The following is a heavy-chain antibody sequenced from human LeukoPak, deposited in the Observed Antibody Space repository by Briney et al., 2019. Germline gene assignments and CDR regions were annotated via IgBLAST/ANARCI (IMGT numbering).Heavy chain of an antibody. CDR2: NTDGTST. D-gene: IGHD5-12*01. Sequence: GGSLRLSCAASGFTFSSYAMSWVRQAPGKGLVWVSRNTDGTSTIYADSVKGRFTISRDNAKNTLYLQMNSLRAEDTSVYYCTRGYAGIDYWGRGALVTVSS. V-gene: IGHV3-74*01. CDR3: TRGYAGIDY. J-gene: IGHJ4*02. CDR1: GFTFSSYA.